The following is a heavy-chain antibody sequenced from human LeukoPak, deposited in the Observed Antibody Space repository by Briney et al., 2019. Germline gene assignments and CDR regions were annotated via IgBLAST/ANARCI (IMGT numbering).Heavy chain of an antibody. Sequence: PSETLSLTCTVSGGSTSSYYWSWIRQPPGKGLEWIGHIYYSGSSNYNPSLKSRVTISVDTSKNQFSLKLSSVTAADTAVYYCASVTVTTLKFDYWGQGTLVTVSS. J-gene: IGHJ4*02. CDR3: ASVTVTTLKFDY. V-gene: IGHV4-59*01. CDR2: IYYSGSS. CDR1: GGSTSSYY. D-gene: IGHD4-17*01.